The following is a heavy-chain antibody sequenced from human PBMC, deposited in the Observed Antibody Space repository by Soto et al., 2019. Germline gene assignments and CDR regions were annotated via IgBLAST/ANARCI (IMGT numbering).Heavy chain of an antibody. V-gene: IGHV4-59*01. CDR2: IYYRGST. CDR3: ARVDPNCGGDCYLVFDF. CDR1: GASISSYY. Sequence: PSETLSLTCSVSGASISSYYWSWIRQPPGKGLEWIGYIYYRGSTNYNPSLKSRVTISVDTSKNQVSLKLSSVTAAETAVYYCARVDPNCGGDCYLVFDFWGQGTMITVSS. D-gene: IGHD2-21*02. J-gene: IGHJ4*02.